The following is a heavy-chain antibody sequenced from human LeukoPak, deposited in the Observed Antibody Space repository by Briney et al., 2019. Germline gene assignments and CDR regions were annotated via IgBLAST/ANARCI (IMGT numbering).Heavy chain of an antibody. V-gene: IGHV3-21*01. CDR2: ISGGSSFT. J-gene: IGHJ4*02. CDR1: GFTFSSYD. CDR3: ARDLGYSSGPNY. Sequence: GGSLRLSCAASGFTFSSYDMSWVRQAPGKGLEWVSYISGGSSFTYYVDSVKGRFTISRDNAKNSLYLQMNSLRAEDTAVYYCARDLGYSSGPNYWGQGTRVTVSS. D-gene: IGHD6-19*01.